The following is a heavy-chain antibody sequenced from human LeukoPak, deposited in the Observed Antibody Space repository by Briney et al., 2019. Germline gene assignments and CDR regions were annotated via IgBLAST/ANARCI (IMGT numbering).Heavy chain of an antibody. CDR3: ARGDTMGFGEGY. D-gene: IGHD3-16*01. J-gene: IGHJ4*02. CDR1: GFTFNNYE. CDR2: ISSSGSTI. Sequence: GGSLRLSCAASGFTFNNYEMNCVRQAPGKGLEWVSYISSSGSTIYYADSVEGRFTISRDNAKNSLYLQMNSLRAEDTAVYYCARGDTMGFGEGYWGQGTLVTVSS. V-gene: IGHV3-48*03.